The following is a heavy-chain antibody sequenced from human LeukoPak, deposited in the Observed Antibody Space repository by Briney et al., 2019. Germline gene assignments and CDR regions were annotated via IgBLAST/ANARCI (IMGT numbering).Heavy chain of an antibody. D-gene: IGHD3-10*01. CDR3: ANGYYYGSGRTYGMDV. Sequence: GGSLRLSCAASGFTFSSYGMHWVRQAPGKGLEWVAFIRYGGSNKYYAGSVKGRFTISRDNSKNTLYLQMNSLRAEDTAVYYCANGYYYGSGRTYGMDVWGQGTTVTVSS. CDR2: IRYGGSNK. V-gene: IGHV3-30*02. J-gene: IGHJ6*02. CDR1: GFTFSSYG.